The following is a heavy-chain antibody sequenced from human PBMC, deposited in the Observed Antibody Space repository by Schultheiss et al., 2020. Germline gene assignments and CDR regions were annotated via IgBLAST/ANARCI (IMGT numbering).Heavy chain of an antibody. D-gene: IGHD4-23*01. CDR2: IYYSGST. Sequence: SETLSLTCTVSGGSISSSSYYWGWIRQPPGKGLEWIGSIYYSGSTYYNPSLKSRVTISVDTSKNQFSLKLSSVTAADTAVYYCARLLQTPPDAIRAGYFDYWGQGTLVTVSS. CDR1: GGSISSSSYY. CDR3: ARLLQTPPDAIRAGYFDY. V-gene: IGHV4-39*01. J-gene: IGHJ4*02.